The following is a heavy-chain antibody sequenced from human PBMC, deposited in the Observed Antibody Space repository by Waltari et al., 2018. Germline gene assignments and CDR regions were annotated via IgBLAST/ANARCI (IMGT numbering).Heavy chain of an antibody. J-gene: IGHJ3*02. CDR3: ARTGARWLQFAAFDI. D-gene: IGHD5-12*01. CDR1: RFTFSNYW. Sequence: EVLLVESGGGLVQTGGSLRLSCAAFRFTFSNYWMNWVRQAPGKGLEVVANINQDGSEEYYVDSVKGRFTISRDNAKNSLYLEMKTLRAEDTAIYYCARTGARWLQFAAFDIWGQGTMVTVSS. V-gene: IGHV3-7*01. CDR2: INQDGSEE.